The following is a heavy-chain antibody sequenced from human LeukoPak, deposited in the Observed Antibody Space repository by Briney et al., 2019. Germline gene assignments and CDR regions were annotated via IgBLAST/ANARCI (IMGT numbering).Heavy chain of an antibody. Sequence: SETLSLTCAVYGASFSGYYWSWIRQPPGKGLEWIGEINHSGSTNYNPSLKSRVTISVDTSKNQFSLKLTSVTAADTAVYYCARGGRRYYYDSSGHLRVAFDFWGQGTLVAVSS. J-gene: IGHJ3*01. V-gene: IGHV4-34*01. D-gene: IGHD3-22*01. CDR2: INHSGST. CDR3: ARGGRRYYYDSSGHLRVAFDF. CDR1: GASFSGYY.